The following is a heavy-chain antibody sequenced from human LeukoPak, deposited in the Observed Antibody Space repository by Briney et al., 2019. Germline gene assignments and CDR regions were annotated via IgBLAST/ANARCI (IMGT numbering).Heavy chain of an antibody. CDR1: GYTFSSHW. V-gene: IGHV5-51*01. J-gene: IGHJ3*02. CDR3: ARELEIGGAFDI. Sequence: KPGESLKISCKVSGYTFSSHWIAWVRQMPGKGLEWMGIIYPGDSDTRYSPSFQGQVTISTDKSISTAYLRWSSLKASDTAIYYCARELEIGGAFDIWGQGTMVTASS. D-gene: IGHD1-1*01. CDR2: IYPGDSDT.